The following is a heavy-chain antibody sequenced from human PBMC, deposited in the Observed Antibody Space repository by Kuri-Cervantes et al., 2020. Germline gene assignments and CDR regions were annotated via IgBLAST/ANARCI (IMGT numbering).Heavy chain of an antibody. CDR3: AKGHGDYYYYCMDV. J-gene: IGHJ6*03. Sequence: GGSLRLSCAASGFSFSTSWMHWVRQAPGKGLMWVARINRDGSATRYADSVKGRFTISRDNSKNTLYLQMNSLRAEDTAVYYCAKGHGDYYYYCMDVWGKGTTVTVSS. CDR2: INRDGSAT. V-gene: IGHV3-74*01. CDR1: GFSFSTSW. D-gene: IGHD4-17*01.